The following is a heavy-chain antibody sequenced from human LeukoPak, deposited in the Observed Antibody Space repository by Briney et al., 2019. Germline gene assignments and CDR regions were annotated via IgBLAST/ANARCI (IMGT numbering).Heavy chain of an antibody. J-gene: IGHJ4*02. CDR3: AREDSGYGLHLDY. CDR2: IYSGGNT. Sequence: GGSLRLSCAASGFAVIDNYMNWVRQAPGNGLEWVAVIYSGGNTYYADSVAGRFTISRDTATNTVYLQMNSLRADDTAVYYCAREDSGYGLHLDYWGQGTLVTVSS. D-gene: IGHD5-12*01. V-gene: IGHV3-66*01. CDR1: GFAVIDNY.